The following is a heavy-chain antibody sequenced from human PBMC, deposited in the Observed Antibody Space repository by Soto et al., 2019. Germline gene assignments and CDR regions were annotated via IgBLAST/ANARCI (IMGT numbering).Heavy chain of an antibody. J-gene: IGHJ6*02. CDR1: GYTLTSYA. V-gene: IGHV1-3*01. CDR2: INAGNGNT. Sequence: SVKGSCKASGYTLTSYAMHWVRQAPGQRLECMGWINAGNGNTKYSQRFQGHVTISADKSISTAYLQWSSLKASDTAMYYCARHGFEWFGENPLNYYYYYGMDVWGQGTTVTVSS. D-gene: IGHD3-10*01. CDR3: ARHGFEWFGENPLNYYYYYGMDV.